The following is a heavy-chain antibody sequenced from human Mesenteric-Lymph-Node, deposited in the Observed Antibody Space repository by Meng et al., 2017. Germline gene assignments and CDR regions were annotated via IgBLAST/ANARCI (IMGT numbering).Heavy chain of an antibody. D-gene: IGHD5-24*01. CDR2: ISGSAIYT. Sequence: GESLKISCAASGFTFSSYAMIWVRQAPGKGLEWVSAISGSAIYTYYTDSVKGRFTISRDNSKNTVYLQMNSLRAEDTAVYYCARDQVEMATILAFYFDYWGQGTLVTVSS. J-gene: IGHJ4*02. CDR3: ARDQVEMATILAFYFDY. CDR1: GFTFSSYA. V-gene: IGHV3-23*01.